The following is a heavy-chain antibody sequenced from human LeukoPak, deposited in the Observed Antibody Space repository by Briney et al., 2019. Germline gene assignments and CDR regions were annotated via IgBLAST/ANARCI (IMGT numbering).Heavy chain of an antibody. CDR3: ARGPDVFYNWNDGGWFDP. V-gene: IGHV4-4*07. Sequence: IPSETLSLTCTVSGGPISSHYWSWIRQPAGKGLEWIGRIYTSGSTNYDPSLDYNPSLKSRVTMSVDTSNNHFSLRLSSVTAADTAVYYCARGPDVFYNWNDGGWFDPWGQGTLVTVSS. CDR2: IYTSGST. D-gene: IGHD1-1*01. J-gene: IGHJ5*02. CDR1: GGPISSHY.